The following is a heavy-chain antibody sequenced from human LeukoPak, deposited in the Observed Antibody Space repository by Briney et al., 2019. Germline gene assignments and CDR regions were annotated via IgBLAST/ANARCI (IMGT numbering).Heavy chain of an antibody. CDR2: IKEDGSQK. V-gene: IGHV3-7*01. Sequence: GGSLRLSCSASGFTFSSRWMSWVRQAPGKGLEWVANIKEDGSQKYYADSVKGRFTISRDNSKNTLYLQMNSLRAEDTAVYYCARDFLSWNLLDYWGQGTLVTVSS. D-gene: IGHD1-1*01. CDR1: GFTFSSRW. CDR3: ARDFLSWNLLDY. J-gene: IGHJ4*02.